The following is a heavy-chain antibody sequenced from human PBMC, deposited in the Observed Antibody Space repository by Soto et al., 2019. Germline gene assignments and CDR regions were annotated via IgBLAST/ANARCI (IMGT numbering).Heavy chain of an antibody. Sequence: PSETLSLTYTVSGGSISSYYWSWIRQPPGKGLEWIGYIYYSGSTNYNPSLKSRVTISVDTSKNQFSLKLSSVTAADTAVYYCARSYGYAFDIWGQGTMVTVS. V-gene: IGHV4-59*01. J-gene: IGHJ3*02. D-gene: IGHD1-26*01. CDR2: IYYSGST. CDR1: GGSISSYY. CDR3: ARSYGYAFDI.